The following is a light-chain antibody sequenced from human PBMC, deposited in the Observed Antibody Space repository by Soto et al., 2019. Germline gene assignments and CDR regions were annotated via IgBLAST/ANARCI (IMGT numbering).Light chain of an antibody. CDR3: QQYNNWPPPLT. J-gene: IGKJ4*01. CDR1: QSVSSN. Sequence: ERVMTQSPATLSVTPGERATLSCRASQSVSSNLAWYQQKPGQAPRLLIYGASTRATGIQARFSGSGSGTEFTLTISSLQSEDFAVYYCQQYNNWPPPLTFGGGTKVEIK. V-gene: IGKV3-15*01. CDR2: GAS.